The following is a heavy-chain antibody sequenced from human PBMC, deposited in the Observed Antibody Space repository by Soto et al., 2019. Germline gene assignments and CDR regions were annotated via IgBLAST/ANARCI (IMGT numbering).Heavy chain of an antibody. Sequence: ASVKVACNASCYPFTSYGISWVRQAPGQGLEWIGWIRAYNGNTYYAQKLQGRVTMTTDTSTSTGYMELRSLRSDDTAVYYCARGRGRYYDSSGYYYEWGQRTLVTVSS. J-gene: IGHJ4*02. D-gene: IGHD3-22*01. CDR2: IRAYNGNT. V-gene: IGHV1-18*01. CDR3: ARGRGRYYDSSGYYYE. CDR1: CYPFTSYG.